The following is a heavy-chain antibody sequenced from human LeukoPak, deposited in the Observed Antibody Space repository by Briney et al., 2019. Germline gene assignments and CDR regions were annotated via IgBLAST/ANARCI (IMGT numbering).Heavy chain of an antibody. J-gene: IGHJ4*02. Sequence: ETLSLTCTVSGGSISPYFWSWIRQPPGKGLEWIGYIYFTGSTNYNPSLKRRVTISVDTSKNQFSLKLNSVTAADTAVYYCARVVPDGYSDFWGQGTLVTVSS. CDR3: ARVVPDGYSDF. CDR1: GGSISPYF. D-gene: IGHD5-24*01. CDR2: IYFTGST. V-gene: IGHV4-59*01.